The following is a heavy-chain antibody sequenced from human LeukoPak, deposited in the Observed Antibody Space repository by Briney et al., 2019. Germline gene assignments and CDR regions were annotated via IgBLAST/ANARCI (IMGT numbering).Heavy chain of an antibody. CDR2: MNPNSGNT. CDR1: GYTFTSYD. CDR3: ARGRLQLLLGADFFYYMDV. Sequence: ASVKVSCKASGYTFTSYDINWVRQATGQGLEWMGWMNPNSGNTGYAQKFQGRVTMTRNTSISTAYMELSSLRSEDTAVYYCARGRLQLLLGADFFYYMDVWGKGTTVTVSS. J-gene: IGHJ6*03. V-gene: IGHV1-8*01. D-gene: IGHD5-18*01.